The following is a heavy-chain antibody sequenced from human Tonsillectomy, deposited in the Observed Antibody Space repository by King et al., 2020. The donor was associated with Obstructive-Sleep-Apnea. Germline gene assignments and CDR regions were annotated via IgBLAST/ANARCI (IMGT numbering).Heavy chain of an antibody. CDR2: ISSSSSYI. CDR1: GFTFSSYS. J-gene: IGHJ3*02. D-gene: IGHD6-13*01. V-gene: IGHV3-21*01. Sequence: VQLVESGGGLVKPGGSLRLSCAASGFTFSSYSMNWVRQAPGKGLEWVSSISSSSSYIYYADSVKGRFTISRDNAKNSLYLQMNSLRAEDTAVYYCARPRIPYSRGVDAFDIWGQGTMVTVSS. CDR3: ARPRIPYSRGVDAFDI.